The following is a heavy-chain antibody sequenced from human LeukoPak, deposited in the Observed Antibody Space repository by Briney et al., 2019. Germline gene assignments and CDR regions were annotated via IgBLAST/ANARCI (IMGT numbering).Heavy chain of an antibody. Sequence: ASVKVSCKASGGTFSSYAISWVRQAPGQGLEWMGGIIPIFGTANYAQKFQGRVTITADESTSTAYMELSSLRSEDTAVYYCARDRDGSGFMDVWGQGTTVTVSS. CDR1: GGTFSSYA. CDR2: IIPIFGTA. CDR3: ARDRDGSGFMDV. V-gene: IGHV1-69*13. J-gene: IGHJ6*02. D-gene: IGHD3-10*01.